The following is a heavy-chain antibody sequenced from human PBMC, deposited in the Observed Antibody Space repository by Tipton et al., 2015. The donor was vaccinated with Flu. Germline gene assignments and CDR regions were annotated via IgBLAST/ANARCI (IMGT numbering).Heavy chain of an antibody. CDR1: GYTLTTYP. Sequence: QSGPEVKKPGASVRVSCKASGYTLTTYPLSWVRQAPGQGLEWMGGVNPFFGPPQYAQKFQDRVTIDADDSTSTAYMELSGLRPDDTAVYYCASPMGYCSSISCYSPLTNWGQGTLVTVSS. D-gene: IGHD2-2*01. V-gene: IGHV1-69*13. CDR3: ASPMGYCSSISCYSPLTN. CDR2: VNPFFGPP. J-gene: IGHJ4*02.